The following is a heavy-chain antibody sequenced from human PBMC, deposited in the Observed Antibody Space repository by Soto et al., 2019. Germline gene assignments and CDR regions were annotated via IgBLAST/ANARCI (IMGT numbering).Heavy chain of an antibody. CDR2: ISGNGSST. Sequence: GGSLRLSCAASGFTFSSYAMSWVRQAPGKGLEWASAISGNGSSTYYADSVKGRFTISRDNSKNTLYLQMNSLRAEDTAVYYCATHYDFWSGYYPSFDYWGQGTLVTVS. D-gene: IGHD3-3*01. J-gene: IGHJ4*02. V-gene: IGHV3-23*01. CDR1: GFTFSSYA. CDR3: ATHYDFWSGYYPSFDY.